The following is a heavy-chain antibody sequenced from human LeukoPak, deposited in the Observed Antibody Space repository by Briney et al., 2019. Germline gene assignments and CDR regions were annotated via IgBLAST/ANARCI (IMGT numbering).Heavy chain of an antibody. Sequence: GGSLRLSCAASGLTVSSYMSWVRQAPGKGLEWVSVIYSGGSIYYADSVKGRFTISRDKPKNTLYLQMNSLRAEDTAVYYCARPPYGGVDYWGQGTLVTVSS. V-gene: IGHV3-66*04. CDR2: IYSGGSI. CDR3: ARPPYGGVDY. CDR1: GLTVSSY. J-gene: IGHJ4*02. D-gene: IGHD4-23*01.